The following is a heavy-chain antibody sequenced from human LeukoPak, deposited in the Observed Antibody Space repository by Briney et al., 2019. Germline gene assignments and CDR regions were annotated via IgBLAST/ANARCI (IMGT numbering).Heavy chain of an antibody. CDR2: IYYAGTT. CDR1: GDSISSGSYY. D-gene: IGHD3-22*01. CDR3: ARLGYYYDSSAKGAFDY. V-gene: IGHV4-39*01. Sequence: SETLSPTCTVPGDSISSGSYYWGWIRQPPGKGLEWIASIYYAGTTYYNPSLKSRVTISVDTSKNQFSLKLTSVTAADTAVYYCARLGYYYDSSAKGAFDYWGQGTLVTVSS. J-gene: IGHJ4*02.